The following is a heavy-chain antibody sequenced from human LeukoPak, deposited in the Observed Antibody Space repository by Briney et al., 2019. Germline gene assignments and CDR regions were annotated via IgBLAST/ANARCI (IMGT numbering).Heavy chain of an antibody. CDR1: GFIFSDYY. Sequence: PGGSLRLSCAASGFIFSDYYMSWIRQTPGKGLEWISYISNSDNDIYYAGSVKGRFTISRDNTRNSLFLQMNSLRPDGTAVYYCASGSSSVGYWGQGTLVTVSP. CDR3: ASGSSSVGY. D-gene: IGHD6-6*01. CDR2: ISNSDNDI. V-gene: IGHV3-11*01. J-gene: IGHJ4*02.